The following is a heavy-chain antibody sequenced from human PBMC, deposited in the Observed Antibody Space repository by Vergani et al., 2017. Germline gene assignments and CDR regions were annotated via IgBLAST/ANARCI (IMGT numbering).Heavy chain of an antibody. CDR1: GFSIDNGYY. CDR2: IYRTGRT. CDR3: ARRSGIVYDIFSGTQYFFDF. V-gene: IGHV4-38-2*01. J-gene: IGHJ4*02. Sequence: QVQLQESGPGLVKPSETLSLTCAVSGFSIDNGYYWDWIRQPPGKGREWIGSIYRTGRTHFNPSLNSRVTISVDTSNNHFSLRLTSLTAAATAVYYCARRSGIVYDIFSGTQYFFDFWGQGTLVTVSS. D-gene: IGHD3-9*01.